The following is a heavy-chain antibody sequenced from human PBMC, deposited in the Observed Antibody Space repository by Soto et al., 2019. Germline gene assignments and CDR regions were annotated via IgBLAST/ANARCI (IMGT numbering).Heavy chain of an antibody. CDR2: ISAHNSNT. CDR1: GYTFTSYG. CDR3: ARADYCSGGSCYPGATDY. D-gene: IGHD2-15*01. V-gene: IGHV1-18*01. J-gene: IGHJ4*02. Sequence: QVQLVQSGAEVKKPGASVKVTCKASGYTFTSYGINWLRQAPGQGLEWVGWISAHNSNTKYAQNLQGRVTMTTDTSTSTAYMEMGSLRSDDTAVYYCARADYCSGGSCYPGATDYWGQGTLVTVSS.